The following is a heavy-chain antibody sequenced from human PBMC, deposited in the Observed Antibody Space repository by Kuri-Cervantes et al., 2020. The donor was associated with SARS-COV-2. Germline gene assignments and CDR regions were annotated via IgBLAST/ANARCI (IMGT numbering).Heavy chain of an antibody. V-gene: IGHV4-34*01. J-gene: IGHJ3*02. CDR2: INHSGST. Sequence: SETLSLTCAVYGGSFSGYYWSWIRQPPGKGLEWIGEINHSGSTNYNPSLKSRVTVSVDTSKNQFSLKLSSVTAADTALYYCARVGRGYCSGGSCSWTAFDIWGQGTMVTVSS. CDR1: GGSFSGYY. D-gene: IGHD2-15*01. CDR3: ARVGRGYCSGGSCSWTAFDI.